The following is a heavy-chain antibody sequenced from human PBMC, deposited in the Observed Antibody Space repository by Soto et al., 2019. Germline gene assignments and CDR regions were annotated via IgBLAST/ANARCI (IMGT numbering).Heavy chain of an antibody. D-gene: IGHD2-15*01. CDR3: AKDLGDCSGGSCYWEGPVYYYYYMDV. V-gene: IGHV3-11*01. Sequence: PGGSLRLSCAASGFTFSDYYMSWIRQAPGKGLEWVSYISSSGSTIYYADSVKGRFTISRDNAKNSLYLQMNSLRAEDTAVYYCAKDLGDCSGGSCYWEGPVYYYYYMDVWGKGTTVTVSS. J-gene: IGHJ6*03. CDR1: GFTFSDYY. CDR2: ISSSGSTI.